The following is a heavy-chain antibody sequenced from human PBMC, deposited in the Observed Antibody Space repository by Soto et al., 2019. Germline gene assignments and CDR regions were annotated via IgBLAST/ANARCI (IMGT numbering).Heavy chain of an antibody. Sequence: EVKLLESGGGLVQPGGSLRLSCAASGFTFSSYAMSWVRQAPGKGLEWVSSITGGGENTHYADSVKGRFTISRDNSKNTLSLQMNSLRVEDTAVYHCAKGRLAVAATYSWFDPWGQGTLVTVSS. CDR3: AKGRLAVAATYSWFDP. CDR1: GFTFSSYA. D-gene: IGHD6-19*01. V-gene: IGHV3-23*01. CDR2: ITGGGENT. J-gene: IGHJ5*02.